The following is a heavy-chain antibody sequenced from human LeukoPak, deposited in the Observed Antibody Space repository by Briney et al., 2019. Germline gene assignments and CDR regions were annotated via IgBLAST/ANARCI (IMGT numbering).Heavy chain of an antibody. CDR3: AKDSVWFGDVLGGMDV. J-gene: IGHJ6*02. CDR2: ISYDETEK. V-gene: IGHV3-30*04. Sequence: PGRSLRLSCAASGFTFSSYAMHWVRQAPGKGLEWVATISYDETEKNYADSVKGRFIISRDNSKNTLFLQMNTLKTEDTAVYYCAKDSVWFGDVLGGMDVWGQGTTVSVSS. CDR1: GFTFSSYA. D-gene: IGHD3-10*01.